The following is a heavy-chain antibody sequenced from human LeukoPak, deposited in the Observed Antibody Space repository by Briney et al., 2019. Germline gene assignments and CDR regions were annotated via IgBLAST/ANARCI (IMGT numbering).Heavy chain of an antibody. J-gene: IGHJ5*02. CDR3: ARGTMMVGP. CDR2: IYYSGST. D-gene: IGHD3-22*01. Sequence: SETLSLTCTGSGGSISGYYWSWIRQPPGKGLEWIGYIYYSGSTNYNPSLKSRVTISVDMSKNQFSLKLTSVTAADTAVYYCARGTMMVGPWGQGTLVTVSS. V-gene: IGHV4-59*01. CDR1: GGSISGYY.